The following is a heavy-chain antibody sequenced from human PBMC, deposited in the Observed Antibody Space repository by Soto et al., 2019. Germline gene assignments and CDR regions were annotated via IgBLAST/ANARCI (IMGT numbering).Heavy chain of an antibody. CDR1: GFTFSSYA. D-gene: IGHD2-2*01. J-gene: IGHJ6*02. Sequence: HPGGSLRLSCAASGFTFSSYAMSWVRQAPGKGLEWVSAISGSGGSTYYADSVKGRFTISRDNSKNTLYLQMNSLRAEDTAVYYCAKARLWGSTSCYYCGPHGRDVWGQGTTVTVSS. V-gene: IGHV3-23*01. CDR3: AKARLWGSTSCYYCGPHGRDV. CDR2: ISGSGGST.